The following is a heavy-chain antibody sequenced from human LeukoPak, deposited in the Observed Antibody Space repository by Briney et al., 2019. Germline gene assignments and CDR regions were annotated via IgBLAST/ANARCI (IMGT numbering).Heavy chain of an antibody. V-gene: IGHV3-53*01. CDR1: GFTFSSYA. D-gene: IGHD3-10*01. CDR3: ARVYYGSGSLHYYYYYMDV. J-gene: IGHJ6*03. Sequence: GGSLRLSCAASGFTFSSYAMSWVRQAPGEGLEWVAIIYSGGSTYYAGSVKGRFTISRDNSKNTLYLQMNSLRVEDTAVYYCARVYYGSGSLHYYYYYMDVWGKGTTVTISS. CDR2: IYSGGST.